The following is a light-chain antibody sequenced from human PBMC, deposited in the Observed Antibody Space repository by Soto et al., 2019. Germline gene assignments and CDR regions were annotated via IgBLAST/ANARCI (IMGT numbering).Light chain of an antibody. CDR3: QQTHSTPLT. CDR2: AAS. J-gene: IGKJ4*01. CDR1: QSISSY. V-gene: IGKV1-39*01. Sequence: DIQMTQSPSSLSASVGDRVTITCRASQSISSYLNWYQQKPGKAPKFLIYAASSLQSGVPSRFSGSRSGTDFTLTISSLHPEDFATYYCQQTHSTPLTFGGGTKVEIK.